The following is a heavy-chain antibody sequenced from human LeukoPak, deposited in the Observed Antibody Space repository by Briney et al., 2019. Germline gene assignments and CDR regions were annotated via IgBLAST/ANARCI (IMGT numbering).Heavy chain of an antibody. CDR1: GYTFTKYY. D-gene: IGHD5-24*01. J-gene: IGHJ3*02. Sequence: ASVKVSCKASGYTFTKYYIHWVRQAPGQGLEWKGLINPGGDNTNYAQNFQGRVTMTRDTSTSTVYMELSSLRSEDTAIYYCARIRDGYNDAYDIWGQGTVVTVPS. CDR3: ARIRDGYNDAYDI. V-gene: IGHV1-46*01. CDR2: INPGGDNT.